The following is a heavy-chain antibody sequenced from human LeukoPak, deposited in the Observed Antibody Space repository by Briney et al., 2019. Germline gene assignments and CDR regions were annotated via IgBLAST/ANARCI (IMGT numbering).Heavy chain of an antibody. V-gene: IGHV1-46*01. CDR3: ARDRGDEILTGYYRYYFDY. CDR1: GYIFTNYY. J-gene: IGHJ4*02. CDR2: INPSGGST. D-gene: IGHD3-9*01. Sequence: ASVKVSCKASGYIFTNYYMHWVRQAPGQGLELMGRINPSGGSTVYAQKFQGRLTTTRDTSTSTVYMELSSLRPEDTAMYYCARDRGDEILTGYYRYYFDYWGQGALVTVSS.